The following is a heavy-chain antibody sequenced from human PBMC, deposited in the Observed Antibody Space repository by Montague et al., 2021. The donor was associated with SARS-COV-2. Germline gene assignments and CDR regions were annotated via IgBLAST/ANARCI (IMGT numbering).Heavy chain of an antibody. J-gene: IGHJ3*01. D-gene: IGHD2-15*01. CDR3: ARGHCSGGFCYYVVAFDV. Sequence: SETLSLTCTVSGASINIGNHYWIWIRQSPGKPLEWVGYIHDSGTTNYNPSMKSRVTIFEDTSRNQFSLNLNSVTAADTAVYYCARGHCSGGFCYYVVAFDVWGQGTMVTVST. CDR2: IHDSGTT. V-gene: IGHV4-61*01. CDR1: GASINIGNHY.